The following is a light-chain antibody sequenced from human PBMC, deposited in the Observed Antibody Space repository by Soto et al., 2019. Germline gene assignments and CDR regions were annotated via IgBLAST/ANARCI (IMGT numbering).Light chain of an antibody. J-gene: IGKJ4*01. V-gene: IGKV3D-20*02. Sequence: EIVLTQSPATLSLSPGERATLSCRSSQSVSNNYLAWYQQKPGQAPRLLIYGASNRATGIPDRFSGSGPGADFTLTISRLEPEDFAVYYCQQRSNWPRAFGGGTKVDI. CDR2: GAS. CDR3: QQRSNWPRA. CDR1: QSVSNNY.